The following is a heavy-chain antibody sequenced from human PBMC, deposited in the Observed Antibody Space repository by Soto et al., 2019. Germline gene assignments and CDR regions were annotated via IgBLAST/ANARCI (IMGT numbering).Heavy chain of an antibody. V-gene: IGHV3-23*01. CDR2: ISGSGGTT. J-gene: IGHJ3*02. CDR3: AKTANGWFSAFDI. D-gene: IGHD6-19*01. Sequence: EVQLLESGGGLVQPGGSLRLSCAASGFTFSSYAMSWVRQAPGKGLEWVSAISGSGGTTYYADSVKGRFTFSRDNSKNTLSLQMTSLRSEDTAVYDCAKTANGWFSAFDIWGQGTMVTVSS. CDR1: GFTFSSYA.